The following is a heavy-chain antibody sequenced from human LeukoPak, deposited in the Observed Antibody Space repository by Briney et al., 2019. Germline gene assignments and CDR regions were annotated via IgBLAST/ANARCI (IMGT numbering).Heavy chain of an antibody. J-gene: IGHJ4*02. V-gene: IGHV4-34*01. CDR1: GGSFSGYY. CDR3: ASIAVAGTDFDY. D-gene: IGHD6-19*01. Sequence: SETLSLTCAAYGGSFSGYYWSWIRQPPGKGLEWIGEINHSGSTNYNPSLKSRVTISVDTSKNQFSLKLSSVTAADTAVYYCASIAVAGTDFDYWGQGTLVTVSS. CDR2: INHSGST.